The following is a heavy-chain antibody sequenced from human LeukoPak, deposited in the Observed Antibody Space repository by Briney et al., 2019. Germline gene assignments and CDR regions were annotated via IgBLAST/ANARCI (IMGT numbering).Heavy chain of an antibody. CDR2: IRYDGSNK. J-gene: IGHJ6*03. CDR3: AKEVVVPAALGYMDV. Sequence: PGXSLRLSCAASGFTFSSYGMHWVRQAPGKGLEWVAFIRYDGSNKYYADSVKGRFTIYRDNSKNTLYLQMNRLRAEDTAVYYCAKEVVVPAALGYMDVWGKGTTVTASS. CDR1: GFTFSSYG. V-gene: IGHV3-30*02. D-gene: IGHD2-2*01.